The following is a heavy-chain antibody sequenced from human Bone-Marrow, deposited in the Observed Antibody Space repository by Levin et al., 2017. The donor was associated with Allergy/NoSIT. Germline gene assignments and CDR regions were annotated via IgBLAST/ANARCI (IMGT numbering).Heavy chain of an antibody. CDR2: VYHSGTT. CDR3: ARRESVTLPKGGWFDP. J-gene: IGHJ5*02. V-gene: IGHV4-59*08. Sequence: SETLSLTCTVSGDSIRTSYWSWIRQSPGKGLEWIGHVYHSGTTNYNPSLRGRVTISVDMSKDQFSLKLISVTAADTAVYYCARRESVTLPKGGWFDPWGQGILVTVSS. CDR1: GDSIRTSY. D-gene: IGHD4-17*01.